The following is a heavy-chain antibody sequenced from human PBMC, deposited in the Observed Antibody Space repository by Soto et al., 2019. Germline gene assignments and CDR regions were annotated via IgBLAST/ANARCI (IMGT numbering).Heavy chain of an antibody. D-gene: IGHD1-26*01. CDR2: ISSNGGST. Sequence: GGSLRLSCSASGFTFSSYAMHWVRQAPGKGLEYVSAISSNGGSTYYADSVKGRFTISRDNSKNTLYLQMGSLGAEDTAVYYCVKRGDSGSYPFVASIGVTKRGSPQDGFDYWGQGTLVTVSS. CDR3: VKRGDSGSYPFVASIGVTKRGSPQDGFDY. V-gene: IGHV3-64D*08. J-gene: IGHJ4*02. CDR1: GFTFSSYA.